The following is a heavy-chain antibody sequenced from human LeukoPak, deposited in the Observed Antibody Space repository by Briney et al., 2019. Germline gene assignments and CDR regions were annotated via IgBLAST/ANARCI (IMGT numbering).Heavy chain of an antibody. CDR2: INSDGSSS. D-gene: IGHD3-22*01. V-gene: IGHV3-74*01. J-gene: IGHJ4*02. Sequence: GGSLRLSCAASGFTLSTYWMHWLRQAPGEGLVWVSRINSDGSSSASADSVKGRFTISIDKAKKTLFLQMKSLRDETTDAYYSARDPDSYHSGAYYSCFDYWGQGILVTVSS. CDR1: GFTLSTYW. CDR3: ARDPDSYHSGAYYSCFDY.